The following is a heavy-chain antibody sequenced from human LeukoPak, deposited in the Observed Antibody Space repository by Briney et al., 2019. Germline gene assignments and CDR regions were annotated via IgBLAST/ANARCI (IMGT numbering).Heavy chain of an antibody. CDR1: GYTFTSYA. V-gene: IGHV1-69*04. J-gene: IGHJ4*02. CDR2: VIPTLGIA. D-gene: IGHD5-18*01. Sequence: ASVKVSCKASGYTFTSYAISWVRQAPGQGLEWVGRVIPTLGIANYAQRFQGRVTITAEKSTGTAYMELSSLRSDATAVYYCAREYGGGHRFGYYYWGQGTLVSVSS. CDR3: AREYGGGHRFGYYY.